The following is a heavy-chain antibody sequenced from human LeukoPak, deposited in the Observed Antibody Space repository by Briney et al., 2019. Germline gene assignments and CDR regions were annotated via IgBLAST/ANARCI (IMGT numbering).Heavy chain of an antibody. D-gene: IGHD2-15*01. CDR1: GYTFTGYY. J-gene: IGHJ6*02. CDR3: ARVEVVVAAVVRYYYGMDV. CDR2: INTNTGNP. V-gene: IGHV7-4-1*02. Sequence: ASVKVSCKASGYTFTGYYMHWVRQAPGQGLEWMGWINTNTGNPTYAQGFTGRFVFSLDTSVSTAYLQISSLKAEDTAVYYCARVEVVVAAVVRYYYGMDVWGQGTTVTVSS.